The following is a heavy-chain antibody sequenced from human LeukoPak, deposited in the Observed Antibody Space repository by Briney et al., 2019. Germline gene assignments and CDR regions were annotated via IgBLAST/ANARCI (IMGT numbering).Heavy chain of an antibody. CDR1: GFTFSSYW. V-gene: IGHV3-7*01. CDR2: IKQDGSET. Sequence: GGSLRLSCAASGFTFSSYWMSWVRQAPGEGLEWVANIKQDGSETYYMDSVKGRFTISRDNAKNSLYLQMNSLRVEDTAVYYCARVSGLDYWGQGTLVTVSS. J-gene: IGHJ4*02. CDR3: ARVSGLDY.